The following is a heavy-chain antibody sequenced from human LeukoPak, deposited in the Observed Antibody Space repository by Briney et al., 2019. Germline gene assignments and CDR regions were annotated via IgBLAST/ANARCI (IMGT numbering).Heavy chain of an antibody. D-gene: IGHD6-13*01. CDR3: ARDLLPSSSWYPYYYYYYGMDV. J-gene: IGHJ6*02. V-gene: IGHV3-21*01. CDR1: GFTFSSNS. Sequence: PGGPLRLSCAASGFTFSSNSRNWVRQAQGKGLGWVSSISSRSGYIYYADSVKGRFTISRDNSKNTLYLQMNSLRAEDTAVYYCARDLLPSSSWYPYYYYYYGMDVWGQGTTVTVSS. CDR2: ISSRSGYI.